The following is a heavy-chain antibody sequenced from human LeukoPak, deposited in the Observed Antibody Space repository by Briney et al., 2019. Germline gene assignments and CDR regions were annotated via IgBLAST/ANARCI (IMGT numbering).Heavy chain of an antibody. CDR2: ISSSGSTI. J-gene: IGHJ3*02. Sequence: PGGSLRLSCAASGFTFSSYEMNWVRQAPGKGLEWVSYISSSGSTIYYADSVKGRFTISRDNAKNSLYLQMNSLRAEDTAVYYCAKGKDDSSGSLGAFDIWGQGTMVTVSS. CDR1: GFTFSSYE. V-gene: IGHV3-48*03. CDR3: AKGKDDSSGSLGAFDI. D-gene: IGHD3-22*01.